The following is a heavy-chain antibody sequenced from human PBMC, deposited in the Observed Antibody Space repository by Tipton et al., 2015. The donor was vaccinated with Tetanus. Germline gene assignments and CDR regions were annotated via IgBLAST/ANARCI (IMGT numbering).Heavy chain of an antibody. CDR3: ARGKDSSNYYMDFDY. V-gene: IGHV4-34*01. CDR2: INHSGST. J-gene: IGHJ4*02. D-gene: IGHD3-22*01. CDR1: GGSISSYY. Sequence: TLSLTCTVSGGSISSYYWSWIRQPPGKGLEWIGEINHSGSTNYNPSLKSRVIISVDTSKNQFSLRLNSVTAADTAVYYCARGKDSSNYYMDFDYWGQGTLVTVSS.